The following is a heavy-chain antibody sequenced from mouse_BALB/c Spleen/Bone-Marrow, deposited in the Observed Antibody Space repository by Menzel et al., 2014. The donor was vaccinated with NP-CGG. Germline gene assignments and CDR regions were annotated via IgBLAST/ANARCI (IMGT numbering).Heavy chain of an antibody. D-gene: IGHD2-10*02. CDR2: ISNSGGST. J-gene: IGHJ4*01. CDR3: VRRVWCYAMDY. CDR1: GFTFSDYY. V-gene: IGHV5-12*02. Sequence: EVMLVESGGGLAQPGGSLILSCATSGFTFSDYYMYWVRQTPGQRLEWVAYISNSGGSTYYPDTVKGRFTISRDNAKNAFFLQRSRLKAEDAAMYYGVRRVWCYAMDYWGQGTSVTVSA.